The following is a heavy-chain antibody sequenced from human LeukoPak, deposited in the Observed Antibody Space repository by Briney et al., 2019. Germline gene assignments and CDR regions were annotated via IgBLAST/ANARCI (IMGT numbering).Heavy chain of an antibody. CDR3: VNYYGSGSSYYFDY. V-gene: IGHV1-24*01. CDR2: FDPEDGET. Sequence: ASVKVSCKASGYTFTGYYMHWVRQAPGKGLEWMGGFDPEDGETIYAQKFQGRVTMTEDTSTDTAYMELSSLRSEDTAVYYCVNYYGSGSSYYFDYWGQGTLVTVSS. J-gene: IGHJ4*02. CDR1: GYTFTGYY. D-gene: IGHD3-10*01.